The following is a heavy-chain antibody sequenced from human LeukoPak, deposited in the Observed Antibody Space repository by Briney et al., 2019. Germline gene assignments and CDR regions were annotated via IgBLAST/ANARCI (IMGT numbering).Heavy chain of an antibody. J-gene: IGHJ5*02. CDR1: GYSFTSYW. CDR3: GRLSPMVRGVITNKTWFAP. V-gene: IGHV5-51*01. CDR2: IYPGDSDT. D-gene: IGHD3-10*01. Sequence: GESLKISCKGSGYSFTSYWIGWVRQMPGKGLEWMGIIYPGDSDTRYSPSFQGQVTISADKSISTAYLQWSSLKASDTAMYYCGRLSPMVRGVITNKTWFAPGAQEPLVPVSS.